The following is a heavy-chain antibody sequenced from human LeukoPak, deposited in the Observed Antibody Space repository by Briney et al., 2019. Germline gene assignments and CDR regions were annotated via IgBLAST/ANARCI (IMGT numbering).Heavy chain of an antibody. Sequence: ASVTVSCKATGYTFTSYGISWVRQAPGQGLEWMGWISSNSDNTNYAQKLQGRVTMTTDTSTSTAYMELRSLRSDDTAVYYCARDGFNDRSGDNDGFDMWGQGTMVTVSS. CDR2: ISSNSDNT. J-gene: IGHJ3*02. CDR3: ARDGFNDRSGDNDGFDM. D-gene: IGHD1-1*01. V-gene: IGHV1-18*01. CDR1: GYTFTSYG.